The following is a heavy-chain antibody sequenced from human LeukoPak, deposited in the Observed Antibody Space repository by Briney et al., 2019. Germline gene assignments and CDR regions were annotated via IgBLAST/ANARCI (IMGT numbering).Heavy chain of an antibody. CDR1: GGSISSGGYY. CDR3: ARDKPRTGPDY. CDR2: IYYSGST. V-gene: IGHV4-31*03. Sequence: PSETLSLTCTVSGGSISSGGYYWSWIRQHPGKGLEWIGYIYYSGSTYYNPSLKSRVTISVDTSKNQFSLKLSSVTAADTAVYYCARDKPRTGPDYWGQGTLVTVFS. J-gene: IGHJ4*02. D-gene: IGHD1-1*01.